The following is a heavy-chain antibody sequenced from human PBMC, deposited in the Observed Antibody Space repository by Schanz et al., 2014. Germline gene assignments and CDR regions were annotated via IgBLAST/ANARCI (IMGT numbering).Heavy chain of an antibody. Sequence: EVQLLESGGALVQPGGSLRLSCSASGFTFSTYAMSWVRQAPGKGLEWVSAINGNGGITYYADPVKGRFTISRDNSKNTLYLQMKSGRLEDTAVYYWARDKEGGWYSRRHDAFDVWGQGTVVTVSS. CDR3: ARDKEGGWYSRRHDAFDV. CDR2: INGNGGIT. J-gene: IGHJ3*01. D-gene: IGHD6-19*01. CDR1: GFTFSTYA. V-gene: IGHV3-23*01.